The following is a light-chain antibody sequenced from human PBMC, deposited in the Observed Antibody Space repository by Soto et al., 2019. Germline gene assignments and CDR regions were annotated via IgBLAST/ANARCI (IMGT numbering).Light chain of an antibody. V-gene: IGKV3D-20*02. CDR1: QSVRSSY. J-gene: IGKJ5*01. CDR2: DAS. CDR3: QQRSNWPQIT. Sequence: IVLTTSVGTVSLSPGESATLSCVALQSVRSSYLAWYQQKPVQAPRLLIYDASNRATGIPDRFSGSGSGTDFTLTIRRLEPEDLAVYYCQQRSNWPQITGGKRTRLAIK.